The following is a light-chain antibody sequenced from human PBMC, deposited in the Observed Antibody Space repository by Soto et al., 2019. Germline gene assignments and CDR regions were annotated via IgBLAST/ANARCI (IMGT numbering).Light chain of an antibody. CDR3: STWDDSLNGWV. CDR2: SNS. V-gene: IGLV1-44*01. CDR1: TSNIGSNT. J-gene: IGLJ3*02. Sequence: QSVLTQPPSASGTPGQRVSFSCSGSTSNIGSNTVNWYQQLPGTAPKILIYSNSQRPSGVPERFSGSKSGTSASLAISGLQSEDEAGYSCSTWDDSLNGWVFGGGTKLTVL.